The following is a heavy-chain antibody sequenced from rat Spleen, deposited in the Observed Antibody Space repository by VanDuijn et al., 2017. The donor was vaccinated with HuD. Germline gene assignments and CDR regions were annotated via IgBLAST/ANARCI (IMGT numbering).Heavy chain of an antibody. CDR1: DYSITSSY. CDR2: ISYSGST. Sequence: EVQLQESGPGLVKPSQSLSLTCSVTDYSITSSYGWSWIRKFPGNKLEWMGYISYSGSTNYNPPLRSRISITRDTSKNQFSLQLNSVTTEDTATYYCARSLGRVYNNYFDYWGQGVMVTVSS. D-gene: IGHD1-10*01. V-gene: IGHV3-1*01. CDR3: ARSLGRVYNNYFDY. J-gene: IGHJ2*01.